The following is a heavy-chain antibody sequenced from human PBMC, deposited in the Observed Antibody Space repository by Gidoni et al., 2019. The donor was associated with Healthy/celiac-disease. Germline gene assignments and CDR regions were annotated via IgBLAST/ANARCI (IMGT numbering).Heavy chain of an antibody. Sequence: EVQLVESGGGLVQPGGSLSLSCAASGFTFSSYSMNWVRQAPGKGLEWVSYISSSSSTIYYADSVKGRFTISRDNAKNSLYLQMNSLRDEDTAVYYCARDHGGYCGGDCPGSGFDYWGQGTLVTVSS. D-gene: IGHD2-21*02. CDR3: ARDHGGYCGGDCPGSGFDY. CDR1: GFTFSSYS. CDR2: ISSSSSTI. V-gene: IGHV3-48*02. J-gene: IGHJ4*02.